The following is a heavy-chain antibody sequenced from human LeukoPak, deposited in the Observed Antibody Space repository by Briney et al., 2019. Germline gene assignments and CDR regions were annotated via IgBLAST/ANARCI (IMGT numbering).Heavy chain of an antibody. J-gene: IGHJ4*02. V-gene: IGHV3-23*01. D-gene: IGHD1-26*01. CDR1: GLTFSSYA. CDR2: ISYSGGST. CDR3: AKAASGSYLYYFDY. Sequence: GGSLRLSCAASGLTFSSYAMNWVRQAPGKGLEWVSTISYSGGSTYYVDSVKCRFTISRDNSDNTLYLQLNSLRAEDTAVYYCAKAASGSYLYYFDYWGQGTLVTVSS.